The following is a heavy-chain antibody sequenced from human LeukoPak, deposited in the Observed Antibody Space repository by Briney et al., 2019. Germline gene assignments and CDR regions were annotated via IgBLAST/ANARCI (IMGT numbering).Heavy chain of an antibody. CDR1: GYSFPNFW. V-gene: IGHV5-51*01. J-gene: IGHJ4*02. D-gene: IGHD3-10*01. Sequence: KGGESLKISCKASGYSFPNFWIGWVRPMPRRGLEWMAIIYPGDSDARYSPSFQGEVTISADKSISTAYLQWSSLKASDTAMYYCARKDRDTMVRGVITPYYFDYWGQGTLVTVSS. CDR2: IYPGDSDA. CDR3: ARKDRDTMVRGVITPYYFDY.